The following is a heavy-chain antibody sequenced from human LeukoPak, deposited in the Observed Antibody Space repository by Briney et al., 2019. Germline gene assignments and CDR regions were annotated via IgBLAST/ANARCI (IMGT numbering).Heavy chain of an antibody. D-gene: IGHD3-10*01. Sequence: GGSLRLSCAASGFTFSSYSMNWVRQAPGKRLEWVSSISSSSSYIYYADSVKGRFTISRDNAKNSLYLQMNSLRAEDTAVYYCARAHPQTYYYGSGSYCSYWGQGTLVTVSS. CDR3: ARAHPQTYYYGSGSYCSY. CDR1: GFTFSSYS. V-gene: IGHV3-21*01. CDR2: ISSSSSYI. J-gene: IGHJ4*02.